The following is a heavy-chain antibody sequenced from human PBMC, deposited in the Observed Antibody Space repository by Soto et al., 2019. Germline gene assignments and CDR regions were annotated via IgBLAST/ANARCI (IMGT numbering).Heavy chain of an antibody. V-gene: IGHV3-23*01. CDR1: GFTFSSYA. Sequence: GGSLRLSCAASGFTFSSYAMSWVRQAPGKGLEWVSAISGSGGSTYYADSVKGRFTISRDNSKNTLYLQLSSLRAEDTAIYYCAKGRCASCYFADYWGQGSLVTVSS. D-gene: IGHD2-21*01. J-gene: IGHJ4*02. CDR2: ISGSGGST. CDR3: AKGRCASCYFADY.